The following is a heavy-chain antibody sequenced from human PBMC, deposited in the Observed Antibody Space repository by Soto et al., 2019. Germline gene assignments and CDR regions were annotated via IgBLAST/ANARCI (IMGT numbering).Heavy chain of an antibody. CDR1: GDTFTSYA. J-gene: IGHJ5*02. Sequence: ASVKVYCKAAGDTFTSYAMNFVRQAPGQRLEWMGWSNTNTGNPTYAQGFTGRFVFSLDTAVSTAYLQICSLKAEDTAVYYCARSPLFRHFWSGSYPSWLVLWHKGPLGTVSS. CDR3: ARSPLFRHFWSGSYPSWLVL. V-gene: IGHV7-4-1*01. D-gene: IGHD3-3*02. CDR2: SNTNTGNP.